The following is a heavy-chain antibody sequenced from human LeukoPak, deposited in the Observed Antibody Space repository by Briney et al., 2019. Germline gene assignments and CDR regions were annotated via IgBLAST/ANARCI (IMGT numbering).Heavy chain of an antibody. CDR3: ARLKWELPFYFDY. V-gene: IGHV4-59*08. J-gene: IGHJ4*02. Sequence: SETLSLTCTVSGGSISSYYWSWIRQPPGKGLEWIGYIYYSGSTNYNPSLKSRVTISVDTSKNQFSLKLSSVTAADTAVYYCARLKWELPFYFDYWGQGTLSPSPQ. D-gene: IGHD1-26*01. CDR1: GGSISSYY. CDR2: IYYSGST.